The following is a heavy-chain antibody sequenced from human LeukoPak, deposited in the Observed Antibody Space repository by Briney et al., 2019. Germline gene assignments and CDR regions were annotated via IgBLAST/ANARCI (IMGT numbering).Heavy chain of an antibody. Sequence: GGSLRLSCAAAGFTFSNYGMHWVRQAPGKGLEWVAAIQHDGSYQYYGDSVKGRFTISRDSSKNTVYLQMNSLRAEDTAVYYCARTPYYYGSGSYPYYFDYWGQGTLVTVSS. J-gene: IGHJ4*02. V-gene: IGHV3-30*02. CDR2: IQHDGSYQ. CDR3: ARTPYYYGSGSYPYYFDY. CDR1: GFTFSNYG. D-gene: IGHD3-10*01.